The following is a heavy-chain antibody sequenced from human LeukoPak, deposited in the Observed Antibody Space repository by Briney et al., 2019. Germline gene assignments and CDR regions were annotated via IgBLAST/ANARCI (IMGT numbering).Heavy chain of an antibody. CDR3: AKSSTSLKLYYFDY. CDR1: GFTFSSYG. D-gene: IGHD3-10*01. J-gene: IGHJ4*02. CDR2: ISYDGSNK. V-gene: IGHV3-30*18. Sequence: GGSLRLSCAASGFTFSSYGMPWVRQAPGKGLEWVAFISYDGSNKNYADSVTGRFTISRDNSKNTLYLQMNSLRAEDTAVYYCAKSSTSLKLYYFDYWGQGTLVTVSS.